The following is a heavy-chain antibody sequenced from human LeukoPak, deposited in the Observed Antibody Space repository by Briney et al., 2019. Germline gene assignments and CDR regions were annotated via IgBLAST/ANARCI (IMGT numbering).Heavy chain of an antibody. Sequence: GGSLRLSCAASGFTFSSYAMSWVRQAPGKGLEWVSAISGGGDGTYYADSVKGRFTISRDNSKNTLYLQMNSLRAEDTAVYYCAKARKWGRVWGYWGQGTLVTVSS. D-gene: IGHD7-27*01. CDR1: GFTFSSYA. CDR2: ISGGGDGT. J-gene: IGHJ4*02. V-gene: IGHV3-23*01. CDR3: AKARKWGRVWGY.